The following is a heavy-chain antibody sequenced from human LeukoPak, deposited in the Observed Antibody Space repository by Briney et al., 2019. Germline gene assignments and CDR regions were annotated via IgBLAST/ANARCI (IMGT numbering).Heavy chain of an antibody. CDR3: AGTYYYDSSGYPLFSY. D-gene: IGHD3-22*01. CDR1: GYSFTSYW. V-gene: IGHV5-51*01. CDR2: IYPGDSDT. J-gene: IGHJ4*02. Sequence: GESLQISCKGSGYSFTSYWIGWVRQMPGKGLEWMGIIYPGDSDTRYSPSFQGQVTISADKSISTAYLQWSSLKASDTAMYYCAGTYYYDSSGYPLFSYWGQGTLVTVRS.